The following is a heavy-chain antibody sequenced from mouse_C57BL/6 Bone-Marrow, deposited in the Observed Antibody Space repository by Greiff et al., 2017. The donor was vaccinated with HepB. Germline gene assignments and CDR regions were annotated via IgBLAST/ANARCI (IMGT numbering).Heavy chain of an antibody. D-gene: IGHD1-1*01. CDR3: ARNGSSYWYFDV. J-gene: IGHJ1*03. Sequence: QVQLQQPGAELVRPGSSVKLSCKASGYTFTSYWMHWVKQTPIQGLEWIGNIDPSDSETHYNQKFKDKATLTVDKSSSTAYMQLSSLTSEDSAVYYCARNGSSYWYFDVWGTGTTVTVSS. V-gene: IGHV1-52*01. CDR1: GYTFTSYW. CDR2: IDPSDSET.